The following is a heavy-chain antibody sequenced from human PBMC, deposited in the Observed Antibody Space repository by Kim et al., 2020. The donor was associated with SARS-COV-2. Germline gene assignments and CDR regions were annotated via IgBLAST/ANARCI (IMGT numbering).Heavy chain of an antibody. CDR3: IRVPGTTLVFFD. D-gene: IGHD1-1*01. CDR2: IRSKANSYAT. J-gene: IGHJ3*02. V-gene: IGHV3-73*01. CDR1: GFTFSGSA. Sequence: GGSLRLSCAASGFTFSGSAMHWVRQAPEKGLEWVGCIRSKANSYATTYAASVKCTFTISSDDTKNTAHLHINSPKTADTAAYYCIRVPGTTLVFFD.